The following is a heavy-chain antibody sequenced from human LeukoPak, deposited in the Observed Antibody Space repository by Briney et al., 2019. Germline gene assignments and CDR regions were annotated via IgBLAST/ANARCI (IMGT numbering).Heavy chain of an antibody. CDR2: MNPISGDT. Sequence: ASVKVSCKASGYTFTSYDVNWVRQATGQGLEWMGWMNPISGDTGYALKFQGRVTMSRNTSISTAYMELGSLRSEDTAVYYCASEGYYGSGSYFDYWGQGTLVTVSS. CDR3: ASEGYYGSGSYFDY. CDR1: GYTFTSYD. V-gene: IGHV1-8*01. J-gene: IGHJ4*02. D-gene: IGHD3-10*01.